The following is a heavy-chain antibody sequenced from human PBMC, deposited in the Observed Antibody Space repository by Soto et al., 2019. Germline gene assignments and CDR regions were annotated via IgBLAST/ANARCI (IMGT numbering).Heavy chain of an antibody. J-gene: IGHJ4*02. V-gene: IGHV4-4*02. CDR2: IYHSGST. CDR1: GGSISSSNW. D-gene: IGHD3-16*02. Sequence: TLSLTCAVSGGSISSSNWWSWVRQPPGKGLEWIGEIYHSGSTNYNPSLKSRVTMSVDKSKNQFSLKLSSVTAADTAVYYCARGLSTLSPLDDWGQGTLVTVAS. CDR3: ARGLSTLSPLDD.